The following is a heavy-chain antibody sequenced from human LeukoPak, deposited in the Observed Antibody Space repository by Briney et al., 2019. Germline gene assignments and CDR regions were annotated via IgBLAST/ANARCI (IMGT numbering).Heavy chain of an antibody. J-gene: IGHJ4*02. Sequence: GSLRLSCAASGFTFSSYGMNWVRQAPGKGLEWVAFIRSDGGDKYYADSVKGRFAISGDNSKSTLGLQMNSLRVEDTAVYYCAKDRYSTTSTFPANPFDYWGQGLLIPVSS. CDR3: AKDRYSTTSTFPANPFDY. CDR2: IRSDGGDK. V-gene: IGHV3-30*02. CDR1: GFTFSSYG. D-gene: IGHD5-18*01.